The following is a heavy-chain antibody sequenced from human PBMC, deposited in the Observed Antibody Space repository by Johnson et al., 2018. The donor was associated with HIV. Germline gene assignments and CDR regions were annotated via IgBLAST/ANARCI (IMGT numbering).Heavy chain of an antibody. J-gene: IGHJ3*02. CDR1: GFTFSSNW. CDR3: AKLLGIYTYQDAFDI. Sequence: VQLVVSGGALVQPGGSLKLSCAASGFTFSSNWISWVRRAQGKGLEWVANIKQDGVENYSVDSVKGRFTISRDNAKNSLYLQLNSLRAEDTAVYYCAKLLGIYTYQDAFDIWGQGTMVSVSS. D-gene: IGHD5-12*01. V-gene: IGHV3-7*03. CDR2: IKQDGVEN.